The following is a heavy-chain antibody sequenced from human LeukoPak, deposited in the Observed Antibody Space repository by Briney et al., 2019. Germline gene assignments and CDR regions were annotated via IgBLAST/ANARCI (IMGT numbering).Heavy chain of an antibody. V-gene: IGHV1-2*02. CDR1: GYTFIGYY. Sequence: ASVKVSCKASGYTFIGYYMHWVRQAPGQGLEWMGWINPHSGGTNSEQNFQGRVTMSRDTSISTVYMKLSRLRSDDTALYYCAREGVIGDGYNFFDYWGQGTLVTVSS. J-gene: IGHJ4*02. CDR3: AREGVIGDGYNFFDY. D-gene: IGHD5-24*01. CDR2: INPHSGGT.